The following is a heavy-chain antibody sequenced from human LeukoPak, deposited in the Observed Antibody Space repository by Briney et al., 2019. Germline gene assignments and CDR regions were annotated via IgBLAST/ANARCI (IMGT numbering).Heavy chain of an antibody. CDR3: AKDGVRVIDY. Sequence: GGSLRLSCAASGFTFSRYGMSWVRQAPGKGLEWVSAISGSGGSTYYADSVKGRFTISRDNSKNTLYLQMNSLRAEDTAVYYCAKDGVRVIDYWGQGTLVTVSS. J-gene: IGHJ4*02. D-gene: IGHD3-16*02. V-gene: IGHV3-23*01. CDR1: GFTFSRYG. CDR2: ISGSGGST.